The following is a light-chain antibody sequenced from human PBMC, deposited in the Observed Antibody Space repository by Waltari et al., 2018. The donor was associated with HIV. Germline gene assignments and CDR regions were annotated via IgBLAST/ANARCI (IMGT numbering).Light chain of an antibody. CDR2: GAS. CDR1: QSVNSH. V-gene: IGKV3-15*01. J-gene: IGKJ4*01. Sequence: EIVMTQSPATLSVSPGDRATLSCRASQSVNSHLAWCQQKPGQAPRLLIYGASTRATGVPARFSGSGSGTEFTLTISSLQPEDFAVYYCQHYDKWPVTFGGGTKVEIK. CDR3: QHYDKWPVT.